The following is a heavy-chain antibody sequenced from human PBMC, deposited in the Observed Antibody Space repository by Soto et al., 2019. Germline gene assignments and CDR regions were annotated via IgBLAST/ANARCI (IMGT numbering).Heavy chain of an antibody. CDR1: GYSFTSYW. V-gene: IGHV5-10-1*01. CDR2: IDPSDSYT. CDR3: ARTEIVATIVYGMDV. D-gene: IGHD5-12*01. J-gene: IGHJ6*02. Sequence: PGESLKISCKGSGYSFTSYWISWVRQMPGKGLEWMGRIDPSDSYTNYSPSFQGHVTISADKSISTAYLQWSSLKASDTAMYYCARTEIVATIVYGMDVWGQGTTVTVSS.